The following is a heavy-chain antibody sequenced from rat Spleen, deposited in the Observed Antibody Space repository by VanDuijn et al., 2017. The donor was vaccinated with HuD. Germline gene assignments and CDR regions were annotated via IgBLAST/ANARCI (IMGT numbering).Heavy chain of an antibody. CDR1: GFTFDDYY. Sequence: EVQLVESGGGFVQPGRSMKLSCAASGFTFDDYYMAWVRQAPKKGLEWVASITATGDNTYFRDSVKGRFTISRDNAKSTLSLQMNSLKSEDTATYYCTMGSHYHDVPYYYEYWGQGVMVTVSA. CDR2: ITATGDNT. D-gene: IGHD1-12*02. V-gene: IGHV5-25*01. CDR3: TMGSHYHDVPYYYEY. J-gene: IGHJ2*01.